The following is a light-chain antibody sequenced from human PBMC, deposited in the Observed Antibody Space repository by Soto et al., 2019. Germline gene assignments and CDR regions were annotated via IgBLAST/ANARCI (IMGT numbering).Light chain of an antibody. V-gene: IGLV3-25*03. J-gene: IGLJ1*01. CDR1: ALAKQY. CDR2: KDS. CDR3: QSADISGPYV. Sequence: SSELTQPPSVSVSPGQTARIPCSGDALAKQYAYWYQQKPGHAPVLVIYKDSERPSGIPERFSGSSSGTTVTLTISGVQAEDEADYYFQSADISGPYVFGIGTKVTVL.